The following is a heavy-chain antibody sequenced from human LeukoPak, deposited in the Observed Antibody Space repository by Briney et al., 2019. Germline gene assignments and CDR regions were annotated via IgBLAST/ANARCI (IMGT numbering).Heavy chain of an antibody. D-gene: IGHD3-3*01. J-gene: IGHJ5*02. CDR1: GYTFTGYD. CDR2: MNPNSGNT. CDR3: ARGSFGQAYYDFWSGYYYNWFDP. Sequence: ASVKVSCKASGYTFTGYDINWVRQATGQGLEWMGWMNPNSGNTGYAQKFQGRVTITRNTSISTAYMELSSLRSEDTAVYYCARGSFGQAYYDFWSGYYYNWFDPWGQGTLVTVSS. V-gene: IGHV1-8*03.